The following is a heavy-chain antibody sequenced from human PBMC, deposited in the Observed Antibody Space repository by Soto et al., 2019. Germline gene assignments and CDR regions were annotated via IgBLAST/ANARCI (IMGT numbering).Heavy chain of an antibody. D-gene: IGHD1-1*01. CDR3: ARGPKLERGPYYFDY. Sequence: PSETLSLTCTVSGGSVSSGSNYWSWIRQPPGKGLEWIGYIYYSGSTNYNPSLKSRVTISVDTSKNQFSLKLSSVTAADTAVYYCARGPKLERGPYYFDYWGQGTLVTVSS. CDR2: IYYSGST. J-gene: IGHJ4*02. CDR1: GGSVSSGSNY. V-gene: IGHV4-61*01.